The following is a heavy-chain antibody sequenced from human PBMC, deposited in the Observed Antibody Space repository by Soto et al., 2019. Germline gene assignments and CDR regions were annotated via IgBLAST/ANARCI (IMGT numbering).Heavy chain of an antibody. D-gene: IGHD3-22*01. J-gene: IGHJ4*02. CDR3: ARATLDYDSSGLGVFDY. CDR1: GFTFSSYE. CDR2: ISSSGSTI. Sequence: EVQLVESGGGLVQPGGSLRLSCAASGFTFSSYEMNWVRQAPGKGLEWVSYISSSGSTIYYADSVKGRFTISRDNAKNSLYLQVNSLRAEDTAVYYCARATLDYDSSGLGVFDYWGQGTLVTVSS. V-gene: IGHV3-48*03.